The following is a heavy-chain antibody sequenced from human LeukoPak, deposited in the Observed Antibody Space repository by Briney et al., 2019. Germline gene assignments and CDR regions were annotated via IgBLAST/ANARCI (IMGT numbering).Heavy chain of an antibody. J-gene: IGHJ4*02. V-gene: IGHV6-1*01. CDR2: TYYRSKWYN. Sequence: SQTLSLTCAISGDSVSSNSAAWNWIRQSPSRGLEWLGRTYYRSKWYNDYAVSVKSRITINPDTSKNQFSLQLNSVTPEDTAVYYCAGMYYYDSSGYPGAFDYWGQGTLVTVSS. CDR1: GDSVSSNSAA. CDR3: AGMYYYDSSGYPGAFDY. D-gene: IGHD3-22*01.